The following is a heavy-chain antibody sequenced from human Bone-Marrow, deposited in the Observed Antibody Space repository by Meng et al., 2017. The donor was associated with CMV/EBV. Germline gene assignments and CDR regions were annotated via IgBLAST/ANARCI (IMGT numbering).Heavy chain of an antibody. CDR2: IYYSGST. CDR3: AREAVSGWSAFDI. D-gene: IGHD1-14*01. CDR1: GGSFSGYY. J-gene: IGHJ3*02. V-gene: IGHV4-59*01. Sequence: SETLSLTCAVYGGSFSGYYWSWMRQPPGKGLEWIGYIYYSGSTNYNPSLKSRVTISVDTSKNQFSLKPSSVTAADTAVYYCAREAVSGWSAFDIWGQGTRVTVSS.